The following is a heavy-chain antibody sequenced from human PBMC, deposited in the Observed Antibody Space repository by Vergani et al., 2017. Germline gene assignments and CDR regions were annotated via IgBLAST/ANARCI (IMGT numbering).Heavy chain of an antibody. Sequence: QVQLVESGGGVVQPGRSLRLSCAASGFTFSTYAMHWVRQAPGKGLEWVAVTSYDGSKKYYGDSVKGRFTISRDNSKNTLYLQMNSLRAEDTAVYYCARGPKYYDSSGLLSPFDYWGQGTLVTVSS. CDR3: ARGPKYYDSSGLLSPFDY. CDR1: GFTFSTYA. V-gene: IGHV3-30-3*01. D-gene: IGHD3-22*01. J-gene: IGHJ4*02. CDR2: TSYDGSKK.